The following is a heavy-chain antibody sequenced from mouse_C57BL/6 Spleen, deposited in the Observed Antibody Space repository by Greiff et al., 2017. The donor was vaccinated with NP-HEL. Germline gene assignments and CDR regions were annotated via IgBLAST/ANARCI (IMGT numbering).Heavy chain of an antibody. CDR1: GYTFTSYW. V-gene: IGHV1-59*01. D-gene: IGHD2-5*01. Sequence: QVQLQQPGAELVRPGTSVKLSCKASGYTFTSYWMHWVKQRPGQGLEWIGVIDPSDSYTNYNQKFKGKATLTVYTSSSTAYMQLSSLTSEDSAVYYCARAPYDSNLAYWGQGTLVTVSA. CDR2: IDPSDSYT. J-gene: IGHJ3*01. CDR3: ARAPYDSNLAY.